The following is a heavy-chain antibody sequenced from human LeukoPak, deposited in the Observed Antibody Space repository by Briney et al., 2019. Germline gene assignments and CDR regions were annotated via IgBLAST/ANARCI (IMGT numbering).Heavy chain of an antibody. V-gene: IGHV3-33*01. J-gene: IGHJ4*02. CDR3: ARETAEMARGSVYFDY. Sequence: GGSLRLSCAASGVTFISYDMHWVRQAPGKGLEWVAVTWYDGSKEYYADSVKGRFTISRDTSKNTLDLQMNSLRPEDSAVYYCARETAEMARGSVYFDYWGQGTLVTVSS. CDR1: GVTFISYD. CDR2: TWYDGSKE. D-gene: IGHD5-24*01.